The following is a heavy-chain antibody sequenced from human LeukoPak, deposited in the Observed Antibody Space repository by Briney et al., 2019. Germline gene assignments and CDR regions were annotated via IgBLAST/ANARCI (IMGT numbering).Heavy chain of an antibody. Sequence: ASVKVSCKASGGTFISYAISWVRQAPGQGLEWMGGIIPIFGTANYAQKFQGRVTITADESTSTAYMELSSLRSEDTAVYYCATDRGGSYYFDYWGQGTLVTVSS. CDR2: IIPIFGTA. CDR3: ATDRGGSYYFDY. V-gene: IGHV1-69*13. CDR1: GGTFISYA. D-gene: IGHD1-26*01. J-gene: IGHJ4*02.